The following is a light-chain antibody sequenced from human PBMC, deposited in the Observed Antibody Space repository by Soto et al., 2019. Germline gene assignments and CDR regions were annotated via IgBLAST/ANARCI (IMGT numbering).Light chain of an antibody. CDR2: AAS. CDR1: QRVSSY. J-gene: IGKJ4*01. V-gene: IGKV3-11*01. CDR3: QQRSSWPLT. Sequence: EVVLTQSPATLSLSPGERATLSCRTSQRVSSYLVWYQQKPGQPPRLLIYAASNRAPGIPARFSGSGSGTDFTLSISSLEPEDFAVYYCQQRSSWPLTFGGGTKVEIK.